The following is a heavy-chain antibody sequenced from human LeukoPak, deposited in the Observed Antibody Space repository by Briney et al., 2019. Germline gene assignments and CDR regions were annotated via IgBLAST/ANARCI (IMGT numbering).Heavy chain of an antibody. D-gene: IGHD1-26*01. CDR1: GFTFSNAW. J-gene: IGHJ6*03. Sequence: PGGSLRLSCAASGFTFSNAWMSWVRQAPGKGLEWVANIKQDGSEKYYVDSVKGRFTISRDNAKNSLYLQMNSLRAEDTAVYYCARVWDQNYYMDVWGKGTTVTVSS. V-gene: IGHV3-7*01. CDR2: IKQDGSEK. CDR3: ARVWDQNYYMDV.